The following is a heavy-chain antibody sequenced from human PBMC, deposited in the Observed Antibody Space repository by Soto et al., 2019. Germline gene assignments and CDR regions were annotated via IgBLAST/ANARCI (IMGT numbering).Heavy chain of an antibody. V-gene: IGHV3-74*01. J-gene: IGHJ6*02. CDR3: ARASFPSYQLLSKFYYYYYGMDV. CDR1: GFTFSSYW. Sequence: GGSLRLSCAASGFTFSSYWMHWVRQAPGKGLVWVSRINSDGSSTSYADSVKGRFTISRDNAKNTLYLQMNSLRAEDTAVYYCARASFPSYQLLSKFYYYYYGMDVWGQGTTDTVSS. CDR2: INSDGSST. D-gene: IGHD2-2*01.